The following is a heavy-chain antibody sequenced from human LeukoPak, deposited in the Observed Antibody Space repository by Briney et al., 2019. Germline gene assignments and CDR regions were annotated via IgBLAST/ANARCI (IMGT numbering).Heavy chain of an antibody. J-gene: IGHJ4*02. CDR2: ISSSSSYT. Sequence: KSGGSLRLSCAASGFTLIDYYVSWIRQAPGKGLEWVAYISSSSSYTNYADSVKGRFTISRDNAKNSVHLQMNSLSAEDTAVYYCARGTAPSADYWGQGTLVTVSS. D-gene: IGHD2-21*02. V-gene: IGHV3-11*05. CDR3: ARGTAPSADY. CDR1: GFTLIDYY.